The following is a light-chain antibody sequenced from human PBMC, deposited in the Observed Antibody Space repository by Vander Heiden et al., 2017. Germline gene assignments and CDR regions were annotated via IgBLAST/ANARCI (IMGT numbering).Light chain of an antibody. CDR2: AAS. CDR1: PSITSY. Sequence: IQMTQSPSSLSASVGDRVTITCRASPSITSYLNWYQQKPGKAPKLLMYAASNLQSGVPSRFSGSGSGTDFTLTISSLQPEDFATYHCQQTARIPLTFGGGTKVEIK. J-gene: IGKJ4*01. CDR3: QQTARIPLT. V-gene: IGKV1-39*01.